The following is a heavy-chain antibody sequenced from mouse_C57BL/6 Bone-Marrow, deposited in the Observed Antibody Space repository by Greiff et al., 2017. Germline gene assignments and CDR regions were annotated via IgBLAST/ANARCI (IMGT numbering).Heavy chain of an antibody. Sequence: VQLLQSGAELVKPGASVKLSCKASGFAFSSYWMTWVQQRPGKGLEWIGQIFPGDGDTNYNGKFKGKATLTADKSSSTAYMQLSSLTSEDSAVYFCARGAYWGQGTLVTVSA. V-gene: IGHV1-80*01. CDR2: IFPGDGDT. J-gene: IGHJ3*01. CDR3: ARGAY. CDR1: GFAFSSYW.